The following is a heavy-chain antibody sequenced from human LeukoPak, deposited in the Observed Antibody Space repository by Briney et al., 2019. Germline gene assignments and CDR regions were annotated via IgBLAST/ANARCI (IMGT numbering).Heavy chain of an antibody. D-gene: IGHD2-15*01. Sequence: ASVKVSCKASGYTFTSYDINWVRQATGQGLEWMGWMNPNSGNTGYAQKFQGRVTMTRNTSISTAYMELSSLRSEDTAVYYCASGSHCSGGSCYFVYWGQGTLVTVSS. V-gene: IGHV1-8*01. J-gene: IGHJ4*02. CDR2: MNPNSGNT. CDR1: GYTFTSYD. CDR3: ASGSHCSGGSCYFVY.